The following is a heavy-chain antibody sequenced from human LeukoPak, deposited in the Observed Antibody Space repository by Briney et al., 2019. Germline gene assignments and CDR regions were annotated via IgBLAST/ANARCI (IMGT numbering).Heavy chain of an antibody. V-gene: IGHV5-10-1*01. J-gene: IGHJ6*02. CDR2: IDPSDSYT. D-gene: IGHD2-21*01. Sequence: GESLKISCKGSAYSFTTYWINWVRQMPGRGLEWIGRIDPSDSYTNYSPSFQGHVTISADKSISTAYLQWSSLKAPDTAMYYCARHIAAGPLGMDVWGQGTTVTVSS. CDR1: AYSFTTYW. CDR3: ARHIAAGPLGMDV.